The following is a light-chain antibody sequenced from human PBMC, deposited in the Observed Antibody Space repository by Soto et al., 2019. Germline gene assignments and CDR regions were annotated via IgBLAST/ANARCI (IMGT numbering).Light chain of an antibody. Sequence: EIVLTQSPGTLSLSPGERATHSCRASQSVSSSHLAWYQQKPGQAPRLLIYGASSRATGIPDRFSGSGSGTDFTLTISRLEPEDFAVYYCQQYGSSPWTFGQGTKV. CDR3: QQYGSSPWT. V-gene: IGKV3-20*01. CDR1: QSVSSSH. CDR2: GAS. J-gene: IGKJ1*01.